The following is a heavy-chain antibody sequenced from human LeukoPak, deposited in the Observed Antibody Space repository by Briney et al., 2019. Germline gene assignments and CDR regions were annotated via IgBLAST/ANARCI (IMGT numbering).Heavy chain of an antibody. J-gene: IGHJ5*02. CDR3: ARTSLGGAWFDP. Sequence: PSQTLSLTCTVSGGSISSGDYYWSWIRQPPGKGLEWIGYIYYNGSTYYNPSLKSRVTISVDTSKNQFSLKLSSVTAADTAVYYCARTSLGGAWFDPWSQGTLVTVSS. CDR2: IYYNGST. CDR1: GGSISSGDYY. V-gene: IGHV4-30-4*08. D-gene: IGHD3-10*01.